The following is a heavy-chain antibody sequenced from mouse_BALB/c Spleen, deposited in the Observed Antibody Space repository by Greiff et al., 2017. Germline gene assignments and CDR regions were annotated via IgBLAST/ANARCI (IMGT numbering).Heavy chain of an antibody. V-gene: IGHV2-9*02. D-gene: IGHD3-3*01. CDR3: ARGRDRVYYAMDY. CDR1: GFSLTSYG. Sequence: VQLQQSGPGLVAPSQSLSITCTVSGFSLTSYGVHWVRQPPGKGLEWLGVIWAGGSTNYNSALMSRLSISKDNSKSQVFLKMNSLQTDDTAMYYCARGRDRVYYAMDYWGQGTSVTVSS. CDR2: IWAGGST. J-gene: IGHJ4*01.